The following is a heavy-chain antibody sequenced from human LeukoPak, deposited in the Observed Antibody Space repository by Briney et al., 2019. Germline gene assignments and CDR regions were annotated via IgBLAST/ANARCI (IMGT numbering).Heavy chain of an antibody. J-gene: IGHJ4*02. Sequence: GGSLRLSCAASGFRFSNYAMHWVRQAPGKGLEWVAVISHDGNTEYYADSVKGRFTISRDNSKNTLFLQMNSLRAEDTAVYYCARELERPNFFDYWGQGTLVTVSS. CDR2: ISHDGNTE. CDR3: ARELERPNFFDY. CDR1: GFRFSNYA. V-gene: IGHV3-30*04. D-gene: IGHD1-1*01.